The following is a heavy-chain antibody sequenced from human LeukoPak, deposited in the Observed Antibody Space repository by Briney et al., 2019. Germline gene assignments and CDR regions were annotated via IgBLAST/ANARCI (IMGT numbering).Heavy chain of an antibody. CDR1: GGSISSSSYY. Sequence: SETLSLTCTVSGGSISSSSYYWGWIRQPPGKGLEWIGRIYSSGTTNYNPSLTSRVTMSVDTSKNQFSLKLRSVTAADTAVYYCARTTEGGYSYGYFYYYYMDVWGKGTTVTISS. CDR3: ARTTEGGYSYGYFYYYYMDV. D-gene: IGHD5-18*01. V-gene: IGHV4-39*07. CDR2: IYSSGTT. J-gene: IGHJ6*03.